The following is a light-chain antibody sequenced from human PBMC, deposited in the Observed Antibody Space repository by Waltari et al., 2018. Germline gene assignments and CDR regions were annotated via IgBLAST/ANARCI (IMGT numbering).Light chain of an antibody. CDR2: GSS. Sequence: QSVLTQPPSVSGAPGQRVTISCIGTNSNIGPFQVPWYHKSPGAAPKLLIYGSSNRPAGVPDRFSGSKSDTSASLVITGLQVEDEGDFYCQSYDNILHGCVFGTGTKVIV. CDR3: QSYDNILHGCV. J-gene: IGLJ1*01. V-gene: IGLV1-40*02. CDR1: NSNIGPFQ.